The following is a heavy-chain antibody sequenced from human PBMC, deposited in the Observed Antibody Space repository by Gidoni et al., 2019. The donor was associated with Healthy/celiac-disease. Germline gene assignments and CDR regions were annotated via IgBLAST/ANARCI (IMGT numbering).Heavy chain of an antibody. J-gene: IGHJ4*02. V-gene: IGHV1-18*01. D-gene: IGHD3-16*01. CDR1: GYTFTSYG. Sequence: QVQLVQSGAEVKKPGASVKVSCKASGYTFTSYGISWVRQAPGQGLEWMGWISANHGNTNYAQKLQCRVTMTSDKSTSTAYMELRSLRSDDTAVYYCARDDAHDYVLPVDYWGQGTLVTVSS. CDR2: ISANHGNT. CDR3: ARDDAHDYVLPVDY.